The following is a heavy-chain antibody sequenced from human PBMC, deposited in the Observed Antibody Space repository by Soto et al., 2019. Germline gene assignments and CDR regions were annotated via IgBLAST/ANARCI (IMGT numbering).Heavy chain of an antibody. D-gene: IGHD3-10*01. Sequence: PSETLSLTCAVYGGSFSGYYWSWIRQPPGKGLEWIGEINHSGSTNYNPSLKSRVTISVDTSKNQFSLKLSSVTAADTAVYYCASHYGSGSYFSDYYYYYYMDVWGKGNTVT. J-gene: IGHJ6*03. CDR2: INHSGST. CDR1: GGSFSGYY. CDR3: ASHYGSGSYFSDYYYYYYMDV. V-gene: IGHV4-34*01.